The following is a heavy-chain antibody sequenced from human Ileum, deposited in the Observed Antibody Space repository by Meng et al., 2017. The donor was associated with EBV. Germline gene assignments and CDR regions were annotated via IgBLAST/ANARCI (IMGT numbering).Heavy chain of an antibody. Sequence: VELQESGPVVVKPSGALSLTCAVAEGSISSNNWWSWVRQPPGKGRKWIGEIYHSGSTNYNPSLKSRVTLSVDKSQNQFSLNLSSVTAADTAVYYCARVGQWLPIDYWGQGTLVTVSS. CDR1: EGSISSNNW. CDR3: ARVGQWLPIDY. CDR2: IYHSGST. J-gene: IGHJ4*02. D-gene: IGHD6-19*01. V-gene: IGHV4-4*02.